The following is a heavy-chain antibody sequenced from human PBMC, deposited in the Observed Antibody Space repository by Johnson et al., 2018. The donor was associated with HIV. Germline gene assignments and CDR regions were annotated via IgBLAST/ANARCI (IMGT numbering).Heavy chain of an antibody. V-gene: IGHV3-30*19. CDR3: ARDNNLSSAFDI. D-gene: IGHD2/OR15-2a*01. CDR1: GFTFSSYG. Sequence: QVQLVESGGGVVQPGGSLRLSCAASGFTFSSYGMHWVRQAPGKGLDWVTVISYDGSNKYYADSVKGRFTISRDNAKNSLYLQMNSLRAEDTALYYCARDNNLSSAFDIWGQGTMVTVSS. CDR2: ISYDGSNK. J-gene: IGHJ3*02.